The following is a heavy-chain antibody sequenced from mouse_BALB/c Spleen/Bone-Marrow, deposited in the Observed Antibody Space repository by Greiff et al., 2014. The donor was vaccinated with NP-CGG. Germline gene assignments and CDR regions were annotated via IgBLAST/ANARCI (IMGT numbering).Heavy chain of an antibody. CDR1: GYTFTRYW. D-gene: IGHD1-2*01. Sequence: QVQLQQSGAELVKPGASVKISCEASGYTFTRYWMNWVKQRPGQGLEWIGEIDPSDSYTNNNQKFKDKATLTVDKSSSTAYMQLSSLTSEDSAVYYCARRGTTAKDYAMDYWVKEPQSPSPQ. CDR3: ARRGTTAKDYAMDY. CDR2: IDPSDSYT. V-gene: IGHV1S126*01. J-gene: IGHJ4*01.